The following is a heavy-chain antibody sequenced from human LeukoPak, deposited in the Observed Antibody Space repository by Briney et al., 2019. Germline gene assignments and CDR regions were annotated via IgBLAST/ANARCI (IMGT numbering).Heavy chain of an antibody. Sequence: SETLSLTCAVYGGSFSGYYWTWIRQPSGKGLEWIGEINHSGSTNYIPSLKSRVTISVDTSKNQFSLKLSSVTAADTAVYYCARDAVAVASFDYWGQGTLVTVSS. CDR3: ARDAVAVASFDY. D-gene: IGHD6-19*01. CDR2: INHSGST. V-gene: IGHV4-34*01. J-gene: IGHJ4*02. CDR1: GGSFSGYY.